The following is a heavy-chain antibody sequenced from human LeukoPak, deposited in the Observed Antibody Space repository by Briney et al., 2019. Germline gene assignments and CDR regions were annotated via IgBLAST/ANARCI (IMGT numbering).Heavy chain of an antibody. V-gene: IGHV4-34*01. Sequence: SETLSLTCAVYGGSFSGYYWSWIRQPPGKGLEWIGEINHSGSTNYNPSPKSRVTISVDTSKNQFSLKLSSVTAADTAVYYCARRPYSSSSAGGYYYGMDVWGQGTTVTVSS. CDR1: GGSFSGYY. CDR3: ARRPYSSSSAGGYYYGMDV. J-gene: IGHJ6*02. CDR2: INHSGST. D-gene: IGHD6-6*01.